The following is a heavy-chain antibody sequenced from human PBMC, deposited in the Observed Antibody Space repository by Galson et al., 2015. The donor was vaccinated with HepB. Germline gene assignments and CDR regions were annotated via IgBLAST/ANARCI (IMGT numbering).Heavy chain of an antibody. J-gene: IGHJ4*02. D-gene: IGHD1-26*01. CDR1: GFTFSSYA. CDR3: AKDQGGVVGATDGVNY. Sequence: SLRLSCAASGFTFSSYAMHWVRQAPGKGLEWVAVISYDGSNKYYADSVKGRFTISRDNSKNTLYLQMNSLRAEDTAVYYCAKDQGGVVGATDGVNYWGQGTLVTVSS. CDR2: ISYDGSNK. V-gene: IGHV3-30*04.